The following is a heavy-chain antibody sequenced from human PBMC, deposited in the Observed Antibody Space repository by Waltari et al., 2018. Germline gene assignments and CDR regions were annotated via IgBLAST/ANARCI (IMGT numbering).Heavy chain of an antibody. Sequence: QVQLVQSGAEVKKPGSSVKVSCKASGDTFNTYTITWVRQAPGRGLGWMGGIFPIPRLTKYAEKFQDRVTITADESTGTSYMELSSLRSEDTAVYYCARELDRSFYYYMDVWGKGTTVTVSS. CDR3: ARELDRSFYYYMDV. J-gene: IGHJ6*03. CDR2: IFPIPRLT. CDR1: GDTFNTYT. D-gene: IGHD3-16*02. V-gene: IGHV1-69*16.